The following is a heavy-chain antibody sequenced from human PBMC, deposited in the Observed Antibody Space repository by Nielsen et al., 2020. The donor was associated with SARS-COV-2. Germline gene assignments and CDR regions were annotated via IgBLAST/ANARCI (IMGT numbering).Heavy chain of an antibody. CDR2: IWYDGSNK. CDR3: ARDRGFGELLMWFDP. CDR1: GFTFSSYG. V-gene: IGHV3-33*01. D-gene: IGHD3-10*01. Sequence: GGSLRLSCAASGFTFSSYGMHWVRQAPGKGLEWVAVIWYDGSNKYYADSVKGRFTISRDNSKNTLYLQMNSLRAEDTAVYYCARDRGFGELLMWFDPWGQGTLVTVSS. J-gene: IGHJ5*02.